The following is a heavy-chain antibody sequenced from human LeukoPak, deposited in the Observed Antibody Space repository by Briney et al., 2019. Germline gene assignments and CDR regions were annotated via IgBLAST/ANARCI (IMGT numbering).Heavy chain of an antibody. CDR2: ISYDGSNR. J-gene: IGHJ4*02. CDR1: GFTFSSSG. CDR3: AKETRGSYSDY. V-gene: IGHV3-30*02. D-gene: IGHD5-12*01. Sequence: GGSMRLSCAAAGFTFSSSGMHWDRQAPGKGLEWVAFISYDGSNRYYADSVKGRFTISRDNSKSTLYLQMNSLRAEDTAVYYCAKETRGSYSDYWGQGTLVTVSS.